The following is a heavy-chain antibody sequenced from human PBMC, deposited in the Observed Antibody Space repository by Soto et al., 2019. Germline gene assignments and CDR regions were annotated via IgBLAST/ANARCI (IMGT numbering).Heavy chain of an antibody. CDR1: GGTFSSNG. V-gene: IGHV1-69*13. D-gene: IGHD1-26*01. J-gene: IGHJ3*02. CDR3: ARVRCSGTYYDSHDAFDI. Sequence: SVKVSCKASGGTFSSNGVAWVRQAPGQGPEWMGGIIPFSGTPKYAEKFQGRVTIIADQFTSTAYMEMTRLRSEDTAMYYCARVRCSGTYYDSHDAFDIWGQGTKVTVSS. CDR2: IIPFSGTP.